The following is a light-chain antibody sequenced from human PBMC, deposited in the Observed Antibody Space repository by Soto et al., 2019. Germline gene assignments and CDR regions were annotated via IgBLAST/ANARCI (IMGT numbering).Light chain of an antibody. V-gene: IGLV2-14*01. CDR1: SSDVGGYNY. Sequence: QSVLTQPASVSGSPGQSITISCTGTSSDVGGYNYVSWYQQHPGKAPKLMIYEVSNRPPGVSNRFSGSKSGNTASLTISGLQAEDEADYYCSSYTSSSTLWVFGGGTKLTVL. CDR3: SSYTSSSTLWV. CDR2: EVS. J-gene: IGLJ3*02.